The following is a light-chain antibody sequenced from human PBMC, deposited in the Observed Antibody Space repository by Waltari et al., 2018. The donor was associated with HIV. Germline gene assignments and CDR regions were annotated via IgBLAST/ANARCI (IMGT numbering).Light chain of an antibody. CDR3: AAWDDSLNGGV. CDR2: GND. V-gene: IGLV1-44*01. Sequence: QSVLTQPPSASGTPGPRATISCSARRSQIGSNPVHWYQHLPGTAPKLLIYGNDQRPSGVPDRFSASRSGTSASLAISGLQSADEADYYCAAWDDSLNGGVFGGGTKLTVL. CDR1: RSQIGSNP. J-gene: IGLJ3*02.